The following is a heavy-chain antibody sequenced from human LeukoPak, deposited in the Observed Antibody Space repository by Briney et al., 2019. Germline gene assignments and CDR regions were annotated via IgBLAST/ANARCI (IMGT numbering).Heavy chain of an antibody. V-gene: IGHV3-48*01. CDR1: GVTFRSYS. CDR2: ISSSGNTI. J-gene: IGHJ4*02. CDR3: ARDRYGDYVSDF. Sequence: GGSRRLSCVASGVTFRSYSMNWGGQGRWPWLAGVSYISSSGNTIYYADSVKGRFTISRDNAKNSLYLQLNSLSAEDTAVYYCARDRYGDYVSDFWGQGTLVTVSS. D-gene: IGHD4-17*01.